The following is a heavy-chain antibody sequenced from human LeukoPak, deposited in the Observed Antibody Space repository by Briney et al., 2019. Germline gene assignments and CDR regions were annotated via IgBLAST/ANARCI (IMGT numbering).Heavy chain of an antibody. Sequence: GGSLRLSCEASGFTFTTYSMTWVRQTPGEGLEWVSSISTRDTFINYADSVKGRFTISRDNAKNSLFLQMTSLRAEDTAMYYCARERGAILGATVIDYWGQGTLVTVSS. CDR1: GFTFTTYS. CDR3: ARERGAILGATVIDY. V-gene: IGHV3-21*01. J-gene: IGHJ4*02. D-gene: IGHD1-26*01. CDR2: ISTRDTFI.